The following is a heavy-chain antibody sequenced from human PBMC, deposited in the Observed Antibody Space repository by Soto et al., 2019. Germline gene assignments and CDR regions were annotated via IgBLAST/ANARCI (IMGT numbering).Heavy chain of an antibody. CDR1: GYSFTSYW. D-gene: IGHD3-22*01. V-gene: IGHV5-51*01. Sequence: GESLKISCKGSGYSFTSYWIGWVRQMPGKGLEWMGIIYPGDSDTRYSPSFQGQVTISADKSISTAYLQWSSLKASDTAMYYCARAYYDSSGYYHDAFDIWGQGTMVTVSS. J-gene: IGHJ3*02. CDR2: IYPGDSDT. CDR3: ARAYYDSSGYYHDAFDI.